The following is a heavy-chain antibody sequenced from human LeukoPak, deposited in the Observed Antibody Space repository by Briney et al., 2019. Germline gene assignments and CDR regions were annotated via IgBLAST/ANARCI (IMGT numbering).Heavy chain of an antibody. CDR2: IIPIFGTA. CDR1: GGTFSSYA. CDR3: ATLRVNRYYYYYMDV. V-gene: IGHV1-69*01. Sequence: GASVKVSCKASGGTFSSYAISWVRQAPGQGLEWMGGIIPIFGTANYAQKFQGRVTITADESTSTAYMELSSLRSEDTAVYYCATLRVNRYYYYYMDVWGKGTTVTVSS. D-gene: IGHD4-17*01. J-gene: IGHJ6*03.